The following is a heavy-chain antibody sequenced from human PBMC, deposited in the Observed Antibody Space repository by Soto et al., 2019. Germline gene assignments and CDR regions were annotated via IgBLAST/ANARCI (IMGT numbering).Heavy chain of an antibody. CDR3: ARIGGRSDYFDY. D-gene: IGHD3-16*01. J-gene: IGHJ4*02. CDR2: IYYSGST. Sequence: SDTLSLTCTVSGCSISSYYWSWLRQPPGKGLEWIGCIYYSGSTNYNPSLKSRVTISVDTSKNQFPLKLSSVTAADTAVHYCARIGGRSDYFDYWGQGTLVTVSS. V-gene: IGHV4-59*07. CDR1: GCSISSYY.